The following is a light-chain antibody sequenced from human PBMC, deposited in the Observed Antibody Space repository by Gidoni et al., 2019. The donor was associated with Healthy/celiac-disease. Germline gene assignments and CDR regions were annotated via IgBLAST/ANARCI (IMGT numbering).Light chain of an antibody. V-gene: IGLV2-14*01. Sequence: QSALPQPASVSGSPGQSITISCPGTSSDVGGYNYVSWYQQHPGKAPKLMIYEVSTRPSGGSNRFSGSKSGNTASLTISGLQAEDEADYYCSSYTSSSTLVFGGGTKLTVL. CDR2: EVS. CDR3: SSYTSSSTLV. J-gene: IGLJ2*01. CDR1: SSDVGGYNY.